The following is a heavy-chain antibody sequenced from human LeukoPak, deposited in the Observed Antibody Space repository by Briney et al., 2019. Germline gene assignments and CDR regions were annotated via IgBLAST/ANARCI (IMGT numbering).Heavy chain of an antibody. J-gene: IGHJ3*02. CDR3: AKTNNDLPDAFDI. D-gene: IGHD1/OR15-1a*01. CDR1: GFTLSSYS. CDR2: ISRSSAYI. Sequence: GGSLRLSCAASGFTLSSYSMNWVRQAPGKGLEWVSSISRSSAYIYYADSVKGRFTISRDNAKNSLYLQMNSLRAEDTAVYYCAKTNNDLPDAFDIWGQGTVVTVSS. V-gene: IGHV3-21*01.